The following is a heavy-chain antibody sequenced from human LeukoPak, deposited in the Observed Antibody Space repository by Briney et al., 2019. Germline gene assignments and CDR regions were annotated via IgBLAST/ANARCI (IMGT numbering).Heavy chain of an antibody. Sequence: GGSLRLSCAASGFTVSSNYMSWVRQAPGKGLEWVSVIYSGGSTYYADSVKGRFTISRDNSKHTLYLQMNSLRAEDTAVYYCAGHTAMAPLDYWGQGTLVTVSS. V-gene: IGHV3-53*01. J-gene: IGHJ4*02. CDR1: GFTVSSNY. D-gene: IGHD5-18*01. CDR3: AGHTAMAPLDY. CDR2: IYSGGST.